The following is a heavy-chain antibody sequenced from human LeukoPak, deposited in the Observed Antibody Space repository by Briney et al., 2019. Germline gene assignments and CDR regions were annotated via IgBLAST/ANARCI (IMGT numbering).Heavy chain of an antibody. CDR2: IYYSGST. J-gene: IGHJ6*02. Sequence: SETLSLTCTVSGGSISSYYWSWIRQPPGKGLEWIGYIYYSGSTNYNPSLKSRVTISVDTSKNQFSLKLSSVTAADTAVYYCASSARGYCSSTSCSMYGMDVWGQGTTVTVSS. CDR1: GGSISSYY. V-gene: IGHV4-59*08. CDR3: ASSARGYCSSTSCSMYGMDV. D-gene: IGHD2-2*01.